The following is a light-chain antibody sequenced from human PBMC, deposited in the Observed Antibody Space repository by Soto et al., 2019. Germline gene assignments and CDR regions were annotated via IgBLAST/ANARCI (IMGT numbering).Light chain of an antibody. V-gene: IGLV2-14*01. CDR2: EVT. CDR1: SSDIGYYNY. J-gene: IGLJ3*02. Sequence: QSALTQPASVSGSPGQSITISCTGTSSDIGYYNYVSWYQQYPGRAPKLIIYEVTNRPSGVSNRFSGSKSGHTASLIISGLQAEDEADYSCSSYTSRSTWVFGGGTKLTVL. CDR3: SSYTSRSTWV.